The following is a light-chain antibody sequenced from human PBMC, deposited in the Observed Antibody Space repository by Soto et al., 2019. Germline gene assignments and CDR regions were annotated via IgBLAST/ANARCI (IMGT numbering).Light chain of an antibody. V-gene: IGLV2-14*03. CDR3: SSYTSSTTLKV. CDR2: DVS. J-gene: IGLJ2*01. Sequence: QSALTQPASVSGSTRQSITISCTGTSSEVGGYSYVSWYQQHPGKAPKLMIYDVSNRPSGVSNRFSGSKSGNTASLTISGLQAEDEADYYCSSYTSSTTLKVFGGGTKLTVL. CDR1: SSEVGGYSY.